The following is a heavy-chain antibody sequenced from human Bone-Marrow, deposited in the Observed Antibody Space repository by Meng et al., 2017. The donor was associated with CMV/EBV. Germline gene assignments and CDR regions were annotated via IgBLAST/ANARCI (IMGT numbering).Heavy chain of an antibody. J-gene: IGHJ4*02. Sequence: GESLKISCAGSIFPVSDNYMSWVRQAPGKGLEWVSIIYTDDTTFYADSVKGRFTISRDNYNNTQYLQMNSLRAEDTAVYYCARGHVAYYSWGQGTLVTVSS. V-gene: IGHV3-53*01. CDR2: IYTDDTT. CDR3: ARGHVAYYS. D-gene: IGHD3-10*01. CDR1: IFPVSDNY.